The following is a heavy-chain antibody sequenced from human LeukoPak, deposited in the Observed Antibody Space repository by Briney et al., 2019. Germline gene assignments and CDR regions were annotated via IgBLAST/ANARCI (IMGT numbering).Heavy chain of an antibody. CDR1: GFTFSSYA. Sequence: GGSLRLSCAASGFTFSSYAMSWVRQAPGKGLEWVSAISGSGGSTYYADSVKGRFTISGDNSKNTLYLQMNSLGAEDTAVYYCAKGRGITIFGVVIHWGQGALVTVSS. V-gene: IGHV3-23*01. D-gene: IGHD3-3*01. CDR3: AKGRGITIFGVVIH. J-gene: IGHJ4*02. CDR2: ISGSGGST.